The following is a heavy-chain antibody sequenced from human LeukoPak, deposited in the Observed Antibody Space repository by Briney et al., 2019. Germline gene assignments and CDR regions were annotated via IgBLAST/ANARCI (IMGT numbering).Heavy chain of an antibody. J-gene: IGHJ4*02. CDR1: GFTFSSYW. CDR2: IMQDGSEK. Sequence: GGSLRLSCAASGFTFSSYWMSWVRQAPGKGLEWVANIMQDGSEKNYVDSLKGRFTISRDNAKNSLYLQMNSLTAEDTAIYYCARSLRVAVAASYWGQGTLVTVSS. CDR3: ARSLRVAVAASY. V-gene: IGHV3-7*01. D-gene: IGHD6-19*01.